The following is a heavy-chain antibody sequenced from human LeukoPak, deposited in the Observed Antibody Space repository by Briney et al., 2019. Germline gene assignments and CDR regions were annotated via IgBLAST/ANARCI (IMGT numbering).Heavy chain of an antibody. CDR1: GGSISSGGYY. CDR2: IYHSGST. V-gene: IGHV4-30-2*01. D-gene: IGHD2-2*02. CDR3: ARALPAVVPAAIGWFDP. J-gene: IGHJ5*02. Sequence: PSETLSLTCTVSGGSISSGGYYWSWIRQPPGKGLEWIGYIYHSGSTYYNPSLKSRVTISVDWSKNQLSLKLSSVTAADTAVYYCARALPAVVPAAIGWFDPWGQGTLVTVSS.